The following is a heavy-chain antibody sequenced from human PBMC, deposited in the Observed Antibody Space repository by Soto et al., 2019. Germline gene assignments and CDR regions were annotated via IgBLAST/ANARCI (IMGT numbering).Heavy chain of an antibody. Sequence: SETLSLTCTVSGGSISSGGYYWSWIRQHPGKGLEWIGYIYYSGSTYYNPSLKSRVTISVDTSKNQFSLKLSSVTAADTAVYYCAREALGLGYCSSTSCTDYWGQGTLVTVSS. V-gene: IGHV4-31*03. CDR2: IYYSGST. CDR1: GGSISSGGYY. CDR3: AREALGLGYCSSTSCTDY. J-gene: IGHJ4*02. D-gene: IGHD2-2*01.